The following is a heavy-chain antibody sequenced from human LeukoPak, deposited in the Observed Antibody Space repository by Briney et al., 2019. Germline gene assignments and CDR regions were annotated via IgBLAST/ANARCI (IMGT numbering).Heavy chain of an antibody. V-gene: IGHV4-61*02. D-gene: IGHD1-26*01. CDR3: ARESGSYYEGDAFDI. Sequence: SETLSLTCTVSGGSISSGNYYWSWIRQPAGKGLEWIGRIYTSGSTNYNPSLKSRVTNYNSSLKSRVTMSVDTSKNQVSLKLTSVTAADTAVYYCARESGSYYEGDAFDIWGQGTMVTVSS. CDR1: GGSISSGNYY. CDR2: IYTSGST. J-gene: IGHJ3*02.